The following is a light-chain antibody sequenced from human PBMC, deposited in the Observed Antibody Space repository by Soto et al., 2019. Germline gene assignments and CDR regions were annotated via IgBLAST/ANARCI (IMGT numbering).Light chain of an antibody. CDR2: GAS. V-gene: IGKV3-20*01. Sequence: EIVLTQSPGTLSSSPGERVTLSCRASQSVTSNYLAWYQQKPGKSPRLLIFGASIRDTGLPDRFSGGGSGRDLTLTISRLEPEVSAVYYGHQYGISPGTFGQGTKVDIK. CDR1: QSVTSNY. J-gene: IGKJ1*01. CDR3: HQYGISPGT.